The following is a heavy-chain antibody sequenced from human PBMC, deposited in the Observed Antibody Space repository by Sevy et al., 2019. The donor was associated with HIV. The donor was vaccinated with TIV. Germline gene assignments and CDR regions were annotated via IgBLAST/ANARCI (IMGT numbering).Heavy chain of an antibody. CDR3: AKPLYFYDGNGYYLDY. Sequence: GGSLRLSCAASGFTFSTYAMHWVRQAPGKGLEWVAIISSDGNNKFYADSVKGLFTISRDNSKNTLYLQMNSLRAEDTAIYYCAKPLYFYDGNGYYLDYWGQGTLVTVFS. CDR2: ISSDGNNK. CDR1: GFTFSTYA. V-gene: IGHV3-30*18. D-gene: IGHD3-22*01. J-gene: IGHJ4*02.